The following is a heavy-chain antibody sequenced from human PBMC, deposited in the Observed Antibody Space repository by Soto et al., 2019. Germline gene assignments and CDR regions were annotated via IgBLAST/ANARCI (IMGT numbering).Heavy chain of an antibody. J-gene: IGHJ4*02. V-gene: IGHV4-30-4*01. D-gene: IGHD4-17*01. CDR3: ARGFWDYGGRKWYYFDY. Sequence: QVQLQESGPGLVKPSQTLSLTCTVSGGSISSGDYYWSWIRQPPGKGLEWIGYIYYSGSTYYNPSLKSRVTISVDTSKNQFSLKLSSVTAADTAVYYCARGFWDYGGRKWYYFDYWGQGTLVTVSS. CDR1: GGSISSGDYY. CDR2: IYYSGST.